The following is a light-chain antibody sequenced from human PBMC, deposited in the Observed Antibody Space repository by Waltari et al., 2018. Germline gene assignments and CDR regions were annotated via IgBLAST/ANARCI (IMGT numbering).Light chain of an antibody. Sequence: SYVLTQPPSVSVAPGQTARITCGGNNIGSKSVHWYQQKLGQAPVLVIYYDSDRPSGTPERFSGSNSGNTATLTISRVEAGDEADYYCQVWDTSTDHSGVFGTGTKVTIL. CDR1: NIGSKS. J-gene: IGLJ1*01. V-gene: IGLV3-21*04. CDR3: QVWDTSTDHSGV. CDR2: YDS.